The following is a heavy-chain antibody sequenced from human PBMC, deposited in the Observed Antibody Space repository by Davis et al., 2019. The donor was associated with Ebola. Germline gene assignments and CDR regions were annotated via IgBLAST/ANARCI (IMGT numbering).Heavy chain of an antibody. D-gene: IGHD2-2*01. CDR1: GFSFSASW. Sequence: GESLKISCAASGFSFSASWMNWVRQAPGKGLEWLANIKQDGSEQYYVDSVKGRFTISRDNAKNSLYLQMNSLRAEDTAVYYCARDRGYCSSTSCYGPFDYWGQGTLVTVSS. J-gene: IGHJ4*02. CDR2: IKQDGSEQ. CDR3: ARDRGYCSSTSCYGPFDY. V-gene: IGHV3-7*01.